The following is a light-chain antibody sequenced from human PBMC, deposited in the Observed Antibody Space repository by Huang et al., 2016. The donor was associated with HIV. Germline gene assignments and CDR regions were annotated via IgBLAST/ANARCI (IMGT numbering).Light chain of an antibody. Sequence: EIVLTQSPGTLALFPGERAILSCRASQSTSSLYLAWYQQNRGQPPRLLISAASRRATGISDRFSGSGSGSDFTLTISRLEPEDFAVYFCQQYGRSPPLTFGGGTKVEMK. CDR2: AAS. CDR1: QSTSSLY. J-gene: IGKJ4*01. CDR3: QQYGRSPPLT. V-gene: IGKV3-20*01.